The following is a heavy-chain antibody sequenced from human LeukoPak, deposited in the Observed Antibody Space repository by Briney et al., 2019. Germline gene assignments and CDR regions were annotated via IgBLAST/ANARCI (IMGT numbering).Heavy chain of an antibody. CDR3: ARALWFGELFLPYYYYGMDV. CDR2: INHSGST. CDR1: GGSFSGYY. V-gene: IGHV4-34*01. Sequence: PSETLSLTCAVYGGSFSGYYWSWIRQPPGKGLEWIGEINHSGSTNYNPSLKSRVTISVDTSKNQFSLKLSSVTAADTAVYCCARALWFGELFLPYYYYGMDVWGKGTTVTVSS. D-gene: IGHD3-10*01. J-gene: IGHJ6*04.